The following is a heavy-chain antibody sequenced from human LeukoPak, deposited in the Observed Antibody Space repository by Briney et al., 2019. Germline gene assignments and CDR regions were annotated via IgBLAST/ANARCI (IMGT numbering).Heavy chain of an antibody. CDR1: GGSISSYY. CDR3: ARGPFLYGSGSYSDY. V-gene: IGHV4-59*01. Sequence: PSETLSLTCTVSGGSISSYYWSWIRQPPGKGLEWIGYIYYSGSTNYNPSLKSRVTISVDTSKNQFSLKLSSVTAADTAVYYCARGPFLYGSGSYSDYWGQGTLVTVSS. J-gene: IGHJ4*02. D-gene: IGHD3-10*01. CDR2: IYYSGST.